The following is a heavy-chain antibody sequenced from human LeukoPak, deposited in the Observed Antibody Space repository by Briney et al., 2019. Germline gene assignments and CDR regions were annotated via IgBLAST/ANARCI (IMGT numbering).Heavy chain of an antibody. Sequence: GGSPRLSCAASGFIFSSYSMNWVRQAPGKGLEWVSSISSSSSYIYYADSVKGRFTISRDNAKNSLYLQMNSLRAEDTAVYYCARALSGVWSEGVDYWGQGTLVTVSS. V-gene: IGHV3-21*01. J-gene: IGHJ4*02. CDR3: ARALSGVWSEGVDY. D-gene: IGHD3-10*01. CDR1: GFIFSSYS. CDR2: ISSSSSYI.